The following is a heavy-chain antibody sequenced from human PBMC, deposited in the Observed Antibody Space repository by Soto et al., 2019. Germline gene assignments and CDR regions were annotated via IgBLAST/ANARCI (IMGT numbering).Heavy chain of an antibody. D-gene: IGHD6-19*01. CDR3: AKIPDAVAAVAGLNWFDP. CDR2: ISGSGGST. V-gene: IGHV3-23*01. Sequence: GESLKISCAASGFTFSSYAMSWVRQAPGKGLEWVSAISGSGGSTYYADSVKGRFTISRDNSKNTLYLQMNSLRAEDTAVYYCAKIPDAVAAVAGLNWFDPWGQGTLVTVSS. J-gene: IGHJ5*02. CDR1: GFTFSSYA.